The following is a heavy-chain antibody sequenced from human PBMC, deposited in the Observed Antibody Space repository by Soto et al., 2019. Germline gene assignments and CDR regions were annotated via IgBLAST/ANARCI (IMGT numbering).Heavy chain of an antibody. CDR2: ISYDGSNK. V-gene: IGHV3-30*18. Sequence: QTGGSLRLPGAAPGFTFSSYGMHWVRQAPGKGLEWVAVISYDGSNKYYADSVKGRFTISRDSSKNTLYLQMNSLRAEDTAVYYCAKSQIVVVPAAAMDVWGQGTTVTVS. J-gene: IGHJ6*02. CDR1: GFTFSSYG. CDR3: AKSQIVVVPAAAMDV. D-gene: IGHD2-2*01.